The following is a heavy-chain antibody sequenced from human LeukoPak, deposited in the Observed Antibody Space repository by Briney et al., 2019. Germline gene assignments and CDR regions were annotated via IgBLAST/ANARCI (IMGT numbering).Heavy chain of an antibody. Sequence: PGGTLRLSRAASGFTFSSFGMSWVRQAPGKGLQWVSAISGSGGSTYYADSVKGRFTISRDNSKNTLYLQMNSLRAEDTAVYYCARDNYDYVWGSYRYSDLDYWGQGTLVTVSS. CDR3: ARDNYDYVWGSYRYSDLDY. CDR2: ISGSGGST. CDR1: GFTFSSFG. D-gene: IGHD3-16*02. V-gene: IGHV3-23*01. J-gene: IGHJ4*02.